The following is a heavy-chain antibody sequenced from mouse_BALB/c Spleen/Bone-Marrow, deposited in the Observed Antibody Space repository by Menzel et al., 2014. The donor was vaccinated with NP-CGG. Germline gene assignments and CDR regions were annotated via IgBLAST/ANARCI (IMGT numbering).Heavy chain of an antibody. CDR2: IFPVNADT. CDR1: GYVFTDYW. J-gene: IGHJ4*01. V-gene: IGHV1-80*01. D-gene: IGHD1-1*01. CDR3: ARDYYGSSGAMDY. Sequence: QVQLQQSGAELVRPGSSVKISCKASGYVFTDYWMNWLRQRPGQGLEWIGQIFPVNADTNYKANFKDKVTLTADKSSTTAYMQLSSLTSEDSAVYFCARDYYGSSGAMDYWGQGTSVTVSS.